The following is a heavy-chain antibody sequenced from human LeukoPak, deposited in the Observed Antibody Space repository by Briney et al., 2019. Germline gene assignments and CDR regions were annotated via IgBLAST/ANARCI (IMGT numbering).Heavy chain of an antibody. Sequence: GASVKVSCKASGFTFTSSAMQWVRQARGQRLEGIGWIVVGSGNTNYAQKFQERVTITRDMSTSTAYMELRSLRSEDTAVYYCAQATPGSGWSFDYWGQGTLVTVSS. CDR2: IVVGSGNT. V-gene: IGHV1-58*02. J-gene: IGHJ4*02. D-gene: IGHD6-19*01. CDR1: GFTFTSSA. CDR3: AQATPGSGWSFDY.